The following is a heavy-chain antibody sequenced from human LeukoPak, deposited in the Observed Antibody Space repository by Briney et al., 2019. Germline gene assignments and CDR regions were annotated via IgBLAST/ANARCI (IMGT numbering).Heavy chain of an antibody. J-gene: IGHJ3*02. D-gene: IGHD2-15*01. Sequence: GGSLRLSCAAYGFTLSGYDMNWIRQAPGKGLEWLSYMSASGSVKYYADSVKGRFTISRDNSKNTLYLQMNSLRAEDTAVYYCAKDDSWRAFDIWGQGTMVTVSS. CDR3: AKDDSWRAFDI. CDR1: GFTLSGYD. V-gene: IGHV3-48*03. CDR2: MSASGSVK.